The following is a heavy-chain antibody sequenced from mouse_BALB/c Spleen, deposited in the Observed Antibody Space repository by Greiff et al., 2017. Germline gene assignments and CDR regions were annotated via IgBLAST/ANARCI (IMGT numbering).Heavy chain of an antibody. CDR2: IWGDGST. V-gene: IGHV2-6-7*01. D-gene: IGHD2-1*01. CDR3: ARGERSTPYYFDY. Sequence: QVQLQQSGPGLVAPSQSLSITCTVSGFSLTGYGVNWVRQPPGKGLEWLGMIWGDGSTDYNSALKSRLSISKDNSKSQVFLKMNSLQTDDTARYYCARGERSTPYYFDYWGQGTTLTVSS. CDR1: GFSLTGYG. J-gene: IGHJ2*01.